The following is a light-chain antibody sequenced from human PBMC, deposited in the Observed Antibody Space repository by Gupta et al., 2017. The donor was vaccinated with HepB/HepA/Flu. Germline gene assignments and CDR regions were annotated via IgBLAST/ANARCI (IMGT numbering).Light chain of an antibody. Sequence: QVVVTQVPSMTVSPGGTVTLNCGSTTGTVTSGHYPYWIQQKPGQAPRTLIYDTSSKHSWTPARFSGSLLGGKAALTLSGAQPEDEADYYCLLSYSYFRVFGGGTKLTVL. CDR2: DTS. V-gene: IGLV7-46*01. CDR3: LLSYSYFRV. J-gene: IGLJ3*02. CDR1: TGTVTSGHY.